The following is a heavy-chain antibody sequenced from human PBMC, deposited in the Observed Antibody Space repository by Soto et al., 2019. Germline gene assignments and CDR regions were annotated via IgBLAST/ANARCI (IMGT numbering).Heavy chain of an antibody. CDR2: ISYDGSNK. J-gene: IGHJ6*02. CDR3: ARDRAAAGPRPPYNYYYYGMDV. D-gene: IGHD6-13*01. V-gene: IGHV3-30-3*01. CDR1: GFTFSSYA. Sequence: HPGGSLRLSCAASGFTFSSYAMHWVRQAPGKGLEWVAVISYDGSNKYYADSVKGRFTISRDNSKNTLYLQMNSLRAEDTAVYYCARDRAAAGPRPPYNYYYYGMDVWGQGTTVTVSS.